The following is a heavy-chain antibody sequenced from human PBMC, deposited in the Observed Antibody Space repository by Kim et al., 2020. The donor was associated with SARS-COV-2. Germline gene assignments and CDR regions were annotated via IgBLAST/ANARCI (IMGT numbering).Heavy chain of an antibody. CDR3: ATGSRGSSGWNDY. CDR2: ISGSGGST. D-gene: IGHD6-19*01. Sequence: GGSLRLSCAASGFTFSSYAMSWVRQAPGKGLEWVSAISGSGGSTYYADSVKGRFTISRDNSKNTLYLQMNSLRAEDTAVYYCATGSRGSSGWNDYWGQGTLVTVSS. J-gene: IGHJ4*02. CDR1: GFTFSSYA. V-gene: IGHV3-23*01.